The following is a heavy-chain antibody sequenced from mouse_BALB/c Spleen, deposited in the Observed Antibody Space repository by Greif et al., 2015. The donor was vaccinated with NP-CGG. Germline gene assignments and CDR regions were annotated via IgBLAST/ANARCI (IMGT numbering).Heavy chain of an antibody. V-gene: IGHV5-6-5*01. CDR2: ISSGGST. Sequence: EVMLVESGGGLVKPGGSLKLSCAASGFTFSSYAMSWVRQTPEKRLEWVASISSGGSTYYPDSVKGRFTISRDNARNILYLQMSSLRSEDTAMYYCARETTVGGFDYWGQGTTLTVSS. J-gene: IGHJ2*01. D-gene: IGHD1-1*01. CDR3: ARETTVGGFDY. CDR1: GFTFSSYA.